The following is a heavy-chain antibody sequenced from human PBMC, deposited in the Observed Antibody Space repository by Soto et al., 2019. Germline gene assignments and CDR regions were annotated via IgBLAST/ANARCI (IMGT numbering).Heavy chain of an antibody. J-gene: IGHJ4*02. CDR2: IIPIFGTT. Sequence: GASVKVSCKASGGTFSSYAISWVRQAPGQGLEWMEGIIPIFGTTNYAQKFQGRVTITADASTSTAYMELRSLRSDDTAVYYCGIQEGGVVYWGKGTLVTVSS. V-gene: IGHV1-69*13. D-gene: IGHD3-10*01. CDR1: GGTFSSYA. CDR3: GIQEGGVVY.